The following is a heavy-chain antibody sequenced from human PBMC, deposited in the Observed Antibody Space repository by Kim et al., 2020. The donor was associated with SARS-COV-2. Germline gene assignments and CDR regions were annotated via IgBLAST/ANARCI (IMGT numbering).Heavy chain of an antibody. CDR1: GGSFSGYY. D-gene: IGHD2-15*01. J-gene: IGHJ5*02. CDR2: INHSGST. V-gene: IGHV4-34*01. Sequence: SETLSLTCAVYGGSFSGYYWSWIRQPQGKGLEWIGQINHSGSTNYNPSLKSRVTISVDTSKNQFSLKLSSVTAADTAVYYCASGPYCSGGSCYLSWFDPWGQGTLVTVSA. CDR3: ASGPYCSGGSCYLSWFDP.